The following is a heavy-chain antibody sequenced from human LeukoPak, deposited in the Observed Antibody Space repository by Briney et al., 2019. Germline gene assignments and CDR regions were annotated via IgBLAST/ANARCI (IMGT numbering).Heavy chain of an antibody. Sequence: SETLSLTCTVAGGSISTYYWNWIRQTPGKGLEWIGHISYGNTDYNPTLKSRVTISVDTSKNQFSLKWTSVTAADTAVYYCARDKAHSYGRYFDPWGQGALVIVSS. CDR1: GGSISTYY. CDR3: ARDKAHSYGRYFDP. V-gene: IGHV4-59*01. D-gene: IGHD5-18*01. CDR2: ISYGNT. J-gene: IGHJ4*02.